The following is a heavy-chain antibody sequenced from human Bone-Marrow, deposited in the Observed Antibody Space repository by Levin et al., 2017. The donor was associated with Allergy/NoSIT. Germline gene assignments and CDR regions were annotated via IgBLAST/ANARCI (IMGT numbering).Heavy chain of an antibody. CDR1: GDSIDNRAYY. D-gene: IGHD1-14*01. J-gene: IGHJ4*02. V-gene: IGHV4-31*03. CDR3: ARNQVAGRYFDY. CDR2: IYYSGSY. Sequence: SCTVSGDSIDNRAYYWNWLRQHPGKGLEWIGYIYYSGSYYNTPSLKTRVAISIDTSKNQFSLKLSSVTAADTAVYYCARNQVAGRYFDYWGQGTLVTVSS.